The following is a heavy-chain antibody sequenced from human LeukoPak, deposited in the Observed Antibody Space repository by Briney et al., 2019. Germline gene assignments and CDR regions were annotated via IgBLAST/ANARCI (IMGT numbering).Heavy chain of an antibody. V-gene: IGHV3-23*01. CDR1: GFTFSSYA. CDR2: ISGSGGST. J-gene: IGHJ4*02. CDR3: AKDRHSTIFGVVIIPVSHFDY. Sequence: GGSLRLSCAASGFTFSSYAMSWVRQAPGKGLEWVSAISGSGGSTYYADSVKGRFTISRDNSTNTLYLQMNSLRAEDTAVYYCAKDRHSTIFGVVIIPVSHFDYWGQGTLVTVSS. D-gene: IGHD3-3*01.